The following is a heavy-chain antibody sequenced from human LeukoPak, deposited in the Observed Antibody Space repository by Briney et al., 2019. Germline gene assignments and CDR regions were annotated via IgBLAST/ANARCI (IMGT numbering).Heavy chain of an antibody. D-gene: IGHD2-15*01. CDR1: GFTFSSYE. Sequence: GGSLRLSCAASGFTFSSYEMNWVRQAPGKGLEWLSYISSGGSAMYYADSVKGRFTISRDNSKNALYLQVNSLGPDDTAVYYCTRDGGSFNDFDYWGQGTLVTVSS. CDR2: ISSGGSAM. V-gene: IGHV3-48*03. J-gene: IGHJ4*02. CDR3: TRDGGSFNDFDY.